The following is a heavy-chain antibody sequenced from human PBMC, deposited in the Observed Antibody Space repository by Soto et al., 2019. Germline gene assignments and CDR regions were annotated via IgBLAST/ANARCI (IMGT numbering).Heavy chain of an antibody. J-gene: IGHJ6*02. CDR1: GFTFSDYY. Sequence: GSLRLSCAASGFTFSDYYMSWIRQAPGKGLEWVSYISSSGSTIYYADSVKGRFTISRDNAKNSLYLQMNSLRAEDTAVYYCASGPDLGGYGFYYGMDVWGQGTTVTVSS. CDR3: ASGPDLGGYGFYYGMDV. V-gene: IGHV3-11*01. D-gene: IGHD5-12*01. CDR2: ISSSGSTI.